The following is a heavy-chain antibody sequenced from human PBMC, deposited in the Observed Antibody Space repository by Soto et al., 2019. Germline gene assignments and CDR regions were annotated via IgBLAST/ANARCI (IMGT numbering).Heavy chain of an antibody. J-gene: IGHJ4*02. CDR1: GGSFSGYY. CDR2: INHSGST. V-gene: IGHV4-34*01. Sequence: QVQLQQWGAGLLKPSETLSLTCAVYGGSFSGYYWTWIRQPPGTGLEWIGEINHSGSTNYNPSLKXGVTISVDTSKNQFSLKLTSVTAADTAVYYCASDKITGLFDYWGQGTLVTVSS. D-gene: IGHD2-8*02. CDR3: ASDKITGLFDY.